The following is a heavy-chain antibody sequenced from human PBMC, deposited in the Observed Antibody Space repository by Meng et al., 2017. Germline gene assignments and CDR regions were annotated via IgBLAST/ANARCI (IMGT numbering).Heavy chain of an antibody. J-gene: IGHJ4*02. V-gene: IGHV1-18*01. Sequence: QGQLVPSGAGVKKPGASVEVSCNASAHTLSSDGFAWVRQAPGQGLEWMGWINAYNGYTDYAQKFLGRVTLTTDTSTNTGYMELRSLTSDDTAVYYCATRGNPYLDCWGQGTLVTVSS. CDR1: AHTLSSDG. CDR2: INAYNGYT. CDR3: ATRGNPYLDC.